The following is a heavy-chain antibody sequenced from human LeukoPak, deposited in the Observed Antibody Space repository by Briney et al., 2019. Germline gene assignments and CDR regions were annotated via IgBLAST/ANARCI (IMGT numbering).Heavy chain of an antibody. V-gene: IGHV3-30*18. J-gene: IGHJ4*02. Sequence: GRSLRLSCAASGFTFSSYGMHWVRQAPGKGLEWVAVISYDGSNKYYADSVKGRFTISRDNSKNTLYLQMNSLRVEDTAVYYCAKSGYNRFDYWGQGTLVTVSS. CDR1: GFTFSSYG. CDR3: AKSGYNRFDY. D-gene: IGHD5-24*01. CDR2: ISYDGSNK.